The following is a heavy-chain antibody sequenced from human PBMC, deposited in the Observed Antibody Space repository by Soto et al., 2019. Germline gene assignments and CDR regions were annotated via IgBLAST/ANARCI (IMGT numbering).Heavy chain of an antibody. D-gene: IGHD3-10*01. CDR2: IYYSGST. CDR3: ARHWFGELFYFDY. CDR1: GGSISSSSYY. Sequence: PSETLSLTCTVSGGSISSSSYYWGWIRQPPGKGLEWIGSIYYSGSTYYNPSLKSRVTISVDTSKNQFSLKLSSVTAADTAVYYCARHWFGELFYFDYWGQGTLVTVSS. J-gene: IGHJ4*02. V-gene: IGHV4-39*01.